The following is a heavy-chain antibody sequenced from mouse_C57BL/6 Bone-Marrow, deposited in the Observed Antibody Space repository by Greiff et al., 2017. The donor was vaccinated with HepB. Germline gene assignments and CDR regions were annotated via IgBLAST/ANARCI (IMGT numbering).Heavy chain of an antibody. CDR3: ARRYYGYNYAMDY. D-gene: IGHD2-2*01. J-gene: IGHJ4*01. CDR2: ISNLAYSI. V-gene: IGHV5-15*01. CDR1: GFTFSDYG. Sequence: EVKLVESGGGLVQPGGSLKLSCAASGFTFSDYGMAWVRQAPRKGPAWVAFISNLAYSIYYADTVTGRFTISRENAKNTLYLEMSSLRSEETAMYYCARRYYGYNYAMDYWGQGTSVTVSS.